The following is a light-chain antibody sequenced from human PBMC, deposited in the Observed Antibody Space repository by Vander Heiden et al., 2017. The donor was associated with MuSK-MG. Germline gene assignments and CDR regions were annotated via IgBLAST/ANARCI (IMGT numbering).Light chain of an antibody. Sequence: QAVETQATSLTVSPGGTVTLTCGCRTGVVPVGPNPSWFQQKPGQVHRTLIYDTSNNHTGTPARFSGSRLGVKASLTLSGAQPDDEADYYCLLSYSGVRVFGGGTKLTVL. CDR2: DTS. V-gene: IGLV7-46*01. CDR1: TGVVPVGPN. J-gene: IGLJ3*02. CDR3: LLSYSGVRV.